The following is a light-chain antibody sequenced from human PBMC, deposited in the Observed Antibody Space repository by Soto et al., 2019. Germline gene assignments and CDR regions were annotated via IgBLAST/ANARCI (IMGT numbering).Light chain of an antibody. J-gene: IGLJ1*01. CDR2: DVS. CDR3: CSYAGRYTYV. Sequence: QSVLTQPRSVSGSPGQSVTISCTGASSDVGGYNYVSWYQQHPGKAPKLMIYDVSKRPSGVPDRFSGYKSGNTASLTISGLQTEDEADYYCCSYAGRYTYVFGTGTKLTVL. CDR1: SSDVGGYNY. V-gene: IGLV2-11*01.